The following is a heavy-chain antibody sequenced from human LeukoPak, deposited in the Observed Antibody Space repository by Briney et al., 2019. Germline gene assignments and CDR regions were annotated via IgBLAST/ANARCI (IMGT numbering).Heavy chain of an antibody. Sequence: GGSLRLSCAASGFTFSSYWMSWVRKAPGKGLEWVANIKQDGSEKYYVDSVKGRFTISRDNAKNSLYLQMNSLRAEDTAVYYCARDRAVAPNLGFDYWGQGTLVTVSS. J-gene: IGHJ4*02. V-gene: IGHV3-7*01. CDR3: ARDRAVAPNLGFDY. CDR1: GFTFSSYW. CDR2: IKQDGSEK. D-gene: IGHD6-19*01.